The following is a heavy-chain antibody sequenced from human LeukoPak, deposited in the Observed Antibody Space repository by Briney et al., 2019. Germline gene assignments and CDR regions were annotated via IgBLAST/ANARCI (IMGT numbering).Heavy chain of an antibody. V-gene: IGHV4-4*07. CDR1: DDSITMYY. Sequence: SETLSLTCSVSDDSITMYYWTWIRQPAGKGLEWIGRISTIGITNYNPSLNSRVTISIDTSKNQFSLKLSSVTAADTAVYYCARDGCGGSCFHYYYYYMDVWGKGTTVTISS. D-gene: IGHD2-15*01. J-gene: IGHJ6*03. CDR3: ARDGCGGSCFHYYYYYMDV. CDR2: ISTIGIT.